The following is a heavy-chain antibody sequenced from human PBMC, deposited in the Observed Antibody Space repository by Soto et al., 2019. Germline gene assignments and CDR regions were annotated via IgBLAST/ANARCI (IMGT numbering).Heavy chain of an antibody. CDR3: GKERDSSAWYVTSDY. D-gene: IGHD6-19*01. V-gene: IGHV3-30*18. CDR2: VSYDGNSK. J-gene: IGHJ4*02. CDR1: GFTFNNYG. Sequence: QVQLVESGGGVVQPGRSLRLSCAASGFTFNNYGMHWVRQAPGKGLEWVAVVSYDGNSKYYADSVKGRFTISRDNSKNTLYLHMNSLKAVDTAVYYCGKERDSSAWYVTSDYWGQGTLVTVSS.